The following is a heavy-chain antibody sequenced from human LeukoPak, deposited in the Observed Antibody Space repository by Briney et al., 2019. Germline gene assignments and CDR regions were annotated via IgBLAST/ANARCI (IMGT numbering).Heavy chain of an antibody. J-gene: IGHJ3*02. Sequence: GGSLRLSCAASGFTFSNYGMSWVRQAPGKGLEWVSGISSSGSTIYYADSVKGRFTISRDNAKNSLYLQMNSLRAEDTAVYYCARAADTYAFDIWGQGTMVTVSS. CDR1: GFTFSNYG. V-gene: IGHV3-48*04. D-gene: IGHD3-16*01. CDR3: ARAADTYAFDI. CDR2: ISSSGSTI.